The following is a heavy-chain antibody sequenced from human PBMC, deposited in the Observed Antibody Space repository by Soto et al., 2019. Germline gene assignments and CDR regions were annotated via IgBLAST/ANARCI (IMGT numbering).Heavy chain of an antibody. V-gene: IGHV3-30*13. D-gene: IGHD5-18*01. CDR2: ISYDGGLQ. Sequence: QAHLVQSGGGVVQPGRSLRLSCAASGFTFTSYGMHWVRQAPGTRLEWVAVISYDGGLQHYADSVKGRFTISRDNSKNRVHLQKNRLRAEDTAVYYCVSDRGYGHASVPYSWGQGTLVSVSS. CDR1: GFTFTSYG. CDR3: VSDRGYGHASVPYS. J-gene: IGHJ4*02.